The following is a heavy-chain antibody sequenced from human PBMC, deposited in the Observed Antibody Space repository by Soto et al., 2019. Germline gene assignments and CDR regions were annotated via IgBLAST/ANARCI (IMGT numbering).Heavy chain of an antibody. Sequence: QVQLQESGPGLVKPSETLSLTCTVSGGSTNSTYQWSWIRQPPGKGLEWIGYIHYSGSTNYNPSLKSRVTISVDTSKNQFSLNLTSVTAADTAVYYCARRTHGGRSWYLDLWGRGTLVTVSS. J-gene: IGHJ2*01. CDR2: IHYSGST. V-gene: IGHV4-59*08. CDR3: ARRTHGGRSWYLDL. D-gene: IGHD2-15*01. CDR1: GGSTNSTYQ.